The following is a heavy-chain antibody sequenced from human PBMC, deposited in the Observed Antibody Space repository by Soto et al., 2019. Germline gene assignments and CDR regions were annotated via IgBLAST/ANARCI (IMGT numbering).Heavy chain of an antibody. Sequence: PGGSLRLSCAASGFTFSSFAMSWVRQAPGKGLEWVSGMSGSGDTTYYADSVKGRFTISRDNSKNTLYLQVNSLTAEDTAVYYCAKGKTYSSSPEVLDIWGQGTMVTVSS. J-gene: IGHJ3*02. V-gene: IGHV3-23*01. CDR3: AKGKTYSSSPEVLDI. D-gene: IGHD6-13*01. CDR2: MSGSGDTT. CDR1: GFTFSSFA.